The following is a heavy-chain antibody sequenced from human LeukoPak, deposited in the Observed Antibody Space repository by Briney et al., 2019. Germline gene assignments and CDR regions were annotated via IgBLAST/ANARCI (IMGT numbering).Heavy chain of an antibody. V-gene: IGHV3-48*03. CDR3: VFRGAAGKAY. CDR2: ISSSGSTI. J-gene: IGHJ4*02. CDR1: GFTFSSYE. Sequence: PGGSLRLSCAASGFTFSSYEMNWVRQAPGKGLEWVSYISSSGSTIYYADPVKGRFTISRDNAKNSLYLQMNSLRAEDTAVYYCVFRGAAGKAYWGQGTLVTVSS. D-gene: IGHD6-13*01.